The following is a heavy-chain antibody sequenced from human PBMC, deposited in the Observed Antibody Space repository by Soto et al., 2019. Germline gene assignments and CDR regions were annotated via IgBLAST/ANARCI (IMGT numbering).Heavy chain of an antibody. J-gene: IGHJ5*02. CDR1: GFSLSTSGVG. D-gene: IGHD2-15*01. Sequence: QITLKESGPTLVKPTQTLTLTCTFSGFSLSTSGVGVGWIRQSPGKALEWLALIYWDDDKRYSPSLKSRLTIPQDTSKTQVVLTMTNMDPVDTATYYCAHRLGSQPFFRSAWFAPWGQGTLVTVSS. CDR2: IYWDDDK. CDR3: AHRLGSQPFFRSAWFAP. V-gene: IGHV2-5*02.